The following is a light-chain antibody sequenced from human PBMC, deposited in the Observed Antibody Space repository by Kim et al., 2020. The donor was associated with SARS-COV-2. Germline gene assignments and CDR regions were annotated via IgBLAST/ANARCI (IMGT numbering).Light chain of an antibody. CDR3: NSRDSSGNHWV. CDR2: GKN. Sequence: SSELTQDPAVSVALGQTVRITSQGDSLRSYYASWYQQKPGQAPVLVIYGKNNRPSGIPDRFSGSSSGNTASLTITGAQAEDEADYYCNSRDSSGNHWVFGGGTKVTVL. V-gene: IGLV3-19*01. CDR1: SLRSYY. J-gene: IGLJ3*02.